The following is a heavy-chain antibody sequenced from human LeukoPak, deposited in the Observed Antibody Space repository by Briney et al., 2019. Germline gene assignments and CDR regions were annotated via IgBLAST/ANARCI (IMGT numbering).Heavy chain of an antibody. V-gene: IGHV3-15*04. J-gene: IGHJ4*02. D-gene: IGHD5-18*01. CDR1: GFSFSDAW. CDR2: IESKTDGGTT. Sequence: GGSLRLSCAASGFSFSDAWMSWVRQIPGKGLEWVGRIESKTDGGTTDYAAPVKGRFTISRDDSTNTLYLQMNSLKSEDTAVYYCTILGYTYGRFDYWGQGTLVTVSS. CDR3: TILGYTYGRFDY.